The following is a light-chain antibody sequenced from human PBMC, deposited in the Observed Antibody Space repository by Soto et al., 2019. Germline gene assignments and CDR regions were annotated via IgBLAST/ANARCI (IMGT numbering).Light chain of an antibody. CDR1: QSLTHSSGYNY. J-gene: IGKJ5*01. CDR3: MQPLQTLIT. Sequence: EIVLTQSPLSLCVSPGEPASISCRSSQSLTHSSGYNYLDWYLLKSGQPPQLVIYLGSNRGSGVPDRFSGSGSGTHFTLTISRVETEDAGVYFCMQPLQTLITFGQGTRLEIQ. CDR2: LGS. V-gene: IGKV2-28*01.